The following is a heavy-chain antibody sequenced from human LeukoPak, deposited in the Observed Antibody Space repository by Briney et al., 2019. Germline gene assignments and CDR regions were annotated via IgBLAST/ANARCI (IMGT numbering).Heavy chain of an antibody. CDR2: ISSNGGST. Sequence: PGGSLRLSRAASGFTFSSYAMHWVRQAPGKGLEYVSAISSNGGSTYHANSVKGRFTISRDNSKNTLYLQMGSLRAEDMAVYYCARVGASGPFDYWGQGTLVTVSS. J-gene: IGHJ4*02. CDR3: ARVGASGPFDY. CDR1: GFTFSSYA. D-gene: IGHD1-1*01. V-gene: IGHV3-64*01.